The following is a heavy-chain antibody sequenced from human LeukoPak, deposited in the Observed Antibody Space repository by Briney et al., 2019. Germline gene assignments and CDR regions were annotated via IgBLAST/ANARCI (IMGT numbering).Heavy chain of an antibody. CDR2: ISYDGRNK. Sequence: GRSLRLSCAASGFTFSSYAMHWVRQAPGKGLEWVAVISYDGRNKYYADSVKGRFTISRDNSKNTLYLQMNSLRAEDTAVYYCARADQSYYDILTGYSPAGGAFDIWGQGTMVTVSS. D-gene: IGHD3-9*01. CDR3: ARADQSYYDILTGYSPAGGAFDI. J-gene: IGHJ3*02. V-gene: IGHV3-30*04. CDR1: GFTFSSYA.